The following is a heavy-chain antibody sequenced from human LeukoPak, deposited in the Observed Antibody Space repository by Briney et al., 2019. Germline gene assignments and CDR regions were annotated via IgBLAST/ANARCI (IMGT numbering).Heavy chain of an antibody. Sequence: GGSLRLSCAASGFTFSDYYMSWVRQAPGKGLEWVANIKQDGSEKYYVDSVKGRFTISGDNAKNSLYLQMNSLRAEDTAVYYCARDKIVGATHFDYWGQGTLVTVSS. CDR3: ARDKIVGATHFDY. J-gene: IGHJ4*02. CDR2: IKQDGSEK. V-gene: IGHV3-7*01. D-gene: IGHD1-26*01. CDR1: GFTFSDYY.